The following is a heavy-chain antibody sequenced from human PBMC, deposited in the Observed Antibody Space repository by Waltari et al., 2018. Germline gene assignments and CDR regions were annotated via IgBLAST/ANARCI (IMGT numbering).Heavy chain of an antibody. V-gene: IGHV4-34*01. CDR2: INHSGST. CDR3: ARAITIAAAGSYYYYMDV. Sequence: QVQLQQWGAGLLKPSETLSLTCAVYGGSFSGYYWSWIRQPPGQGLEWIGEINHSGSTNYNPSLKSRVTISVDTSKNQFSLKLSSVTAADTAVYYCARAITIAAAGSYYYYMDVWGKGTTVTVSS. CDR1: GGSFSGYY. D-gene: IGHD6-13*01. J-gene: IGHJ6*03.